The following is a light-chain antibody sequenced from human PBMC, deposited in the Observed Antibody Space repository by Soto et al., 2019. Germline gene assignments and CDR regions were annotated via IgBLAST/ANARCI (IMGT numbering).Light chain of an antibody. V-gene: IGLV2-23*01. J-gene: IGLJ1*01. CDR1: SSEVRNYNL. CDR2: EAS. CDR3: CSYAGFSPSV. Sequence: QSVLTQPASVSGSPGQSITISCTGTSSEVRNYNLVSWYQHHPGKAPKLLIFEASKRPSGIFNRFSGSKYDKTTTLPILGLQAVDEADYYGCSYAGFSPSVLATGTKVTV.